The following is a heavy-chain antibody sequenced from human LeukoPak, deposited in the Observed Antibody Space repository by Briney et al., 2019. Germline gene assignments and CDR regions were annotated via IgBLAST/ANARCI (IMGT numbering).Heavy chain of an antibody. Sequence: PGGSLRLSCAASGFTFSSYSMNWVRQAPGKGLEWVANIKQDGSEKYYVDSVKGRFTISRDNAKNSLYLQMNSLRAEDTAVYYCARDREFAGTMVRGVIIIRNSNSALDYWGQGTLVTVSS. D-gene: IGHD3-10*01. J-gene: IGHJ4*02. V-gene: IGHV3-7*01. CDR1: GFTFSSYS. CDR2: IKQDGSEK. CDR3: ARDREFAGTMVRGVIIIRNSNSALDY.